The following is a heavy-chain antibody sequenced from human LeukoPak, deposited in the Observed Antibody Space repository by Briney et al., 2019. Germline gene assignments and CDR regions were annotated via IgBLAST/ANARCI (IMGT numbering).Heavy chain of an antibody. D-gene: IGHD6-19*01. CDR1: GYTFTSYG. J-gene: IGHJ6*02. Sequence: ASVQVSCKASGYTFTSYGISWVRQAPGQGLEWMGWISAYNGNTNYAQKLQGRVTMTTDTSTSTAYMELRSLRSDDTAVYYCARDPVGEQWLVDWSPYYYYGMDVWGQGTTVTVSS. V-gene: IGHV1-18*01. CDR3: ARDPVGEQWLVDWSPYYYYGMDV. CDR2: ISAYNGNT.